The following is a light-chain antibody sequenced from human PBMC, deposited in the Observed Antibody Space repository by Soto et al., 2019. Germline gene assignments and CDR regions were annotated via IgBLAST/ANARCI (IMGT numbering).Light chain of an antibody. CDR1: QRVSSY. Sequence: EIVVTQSPATLSVSPGERATLSCRASQRVSSYLAWYQQKPGQAPRLLIYGVSTRATGIPARFSGSGSGTDFTLTISSLQSEDFAVYYCQQYKNWPPMYTFGQGTKLEIK. CDR2: GVS. V-gene: IGKV3D-15*01. J-gene: IGKJ2*01. CDR3: QQYKNWPPMYT.